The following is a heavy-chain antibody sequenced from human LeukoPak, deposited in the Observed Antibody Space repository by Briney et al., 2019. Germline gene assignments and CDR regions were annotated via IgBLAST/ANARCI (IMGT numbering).Heavy chain of an antibody. CDR1: GFTFSNHW. J-gene: IGHJ4*02. V-gene: IGHV3-74*01. D-gene: IGHD3-22*01. CDR2: INSDGSST. Sequence: GGSLRLSCAASGFTFSNHWMHWVRQAPGKGLVWVSRINSDGSSTSYADSVKGRFTISRDNAKNTLYLQMNSLRAEDTGVYYCARDLVEDYYDSSGYYYALGYWGQGTLVTVSS. CDR3: ARDLVEDYYDSSGYYYALGY.